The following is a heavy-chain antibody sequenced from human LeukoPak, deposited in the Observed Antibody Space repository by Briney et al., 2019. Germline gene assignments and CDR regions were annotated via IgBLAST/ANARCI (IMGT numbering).Heavy chain of an antibody. Sequence: ASVKVSCKASGYMFTGYYIHWVRQAPGQGLEWMGWINPNSGVTKYAQKFQGRVTMTRDTSISTVYMEVSRLRSDDTAVYYCARDALNYGHLSPFDPWGQGTLVTVSS. D-gene: IGHD3-10*01. CDR3: ARDALNYGHLSPFDP. CDR2: INPNSGVT. CDR1: GYMFTGYY. V-gene: IGHV1-2*02. J-gene: IGHJ5*02.